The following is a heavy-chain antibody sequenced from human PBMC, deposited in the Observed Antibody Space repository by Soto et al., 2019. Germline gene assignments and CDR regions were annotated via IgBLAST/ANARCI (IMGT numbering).Heavy chain of an antibody. V-gene: IGHV4-59*01. CDR3: TSSYSTSSSPDY. J-gene: IGHJ4*02. D-gene: IGHD6-6*01. CDR1: GGSMRNYY. Sequence: SETLSLICRVSGGSMRNYYWNWIRQPPGRGLEWIGYVYHSGSTNYNPSLKSRVSMSVELSRNHFSLTLHSLTAADPAVYCCTSSYSTSSSPDYWGQGTLVTVSS. CDR2: VYHSGST.